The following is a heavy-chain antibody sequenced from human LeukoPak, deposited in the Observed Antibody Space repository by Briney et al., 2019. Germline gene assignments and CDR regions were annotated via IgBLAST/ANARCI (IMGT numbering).Heavy chain of an antibody. Sequence: PGGSLRLSCAASGFSFSSYWMSWVRQAPGKGLEWVANIKQDGSEKYYVASVKGRFTISRDNAKNSLYLQMNSLRAEDTAMYYCARAGQEWFGELRFDSWGQGTLVTVSS. V-gene: IGHV3-7*01. CDR3: ARAGQEWFGELRFDS. CDR1: GFSFSSYW. D-gene: IGHD3-10*01. J-gene: IGHJ4*02. CDR2: IKQDGSEK.